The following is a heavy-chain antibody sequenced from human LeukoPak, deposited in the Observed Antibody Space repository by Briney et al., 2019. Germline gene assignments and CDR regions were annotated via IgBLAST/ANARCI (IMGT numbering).Heavy chain of an antibody. Sequence: GGSLRLSCAASGFTFSSYWMSWVRQAPGKGLEWVANIKQDGSQKYYVDSVKGRFTISRDNAKNSLYLQMNSLRAEDTALYYCAKDLQDPHSSGWTHYYYYGMDVWGQGTTVTVSS. CDR1: GFTFSSYW. V-gene: IGHV3-7*03. CDR2: IKQDGSQK. D-gene: IGHD6-19*01. CDR3: AKDLQDPHSSGWTHYYYYGMDV. J-gene: IGHJ6*02.